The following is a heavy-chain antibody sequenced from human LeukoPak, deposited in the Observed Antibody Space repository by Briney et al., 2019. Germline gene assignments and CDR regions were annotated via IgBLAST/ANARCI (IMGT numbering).Heavy chain of an antibody. V-gene: IGHV3-21*01. CDR3: TRDGSGWSRDV. J-gene: IGHJ6*02. CDR2: ISATNGK. D-gene: IGHD6-19*01. Sequence: PGGSLRLSCVTSGFNFSPYGMTWVRQPPGKGLEWVSTISATNGKYYADPMKGRVTISRDDAKKSMGLQMNGLRVEDTAVYYCTRDGSGWSRDVWAQGTRVTVSS. CDR1: GFNFSPYG.